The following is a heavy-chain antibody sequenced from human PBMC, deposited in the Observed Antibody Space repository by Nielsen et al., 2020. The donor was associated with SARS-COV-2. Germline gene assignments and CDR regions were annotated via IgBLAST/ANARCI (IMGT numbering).Heavy chain of an antibody. J-gene: IGHJ6*02. CDR2: IYYSGST. Sequence: SETLSLTCTVSGGSISSGGYYWSWIRQHPGKGLEWIGYIYYSGSTYYNPSLKSRVTISVDTSKNQFSLELSSVTAADTAVYYCARDLGGYDLGGYYYYGMDVWGQGTTVTVSS. D-gene: IGHD5-12*01. CDR3: ARDLGGYDLGGYYYYGMDV. CDR1: GGSISSGGYY. V-gene: IGHV4-31*03.